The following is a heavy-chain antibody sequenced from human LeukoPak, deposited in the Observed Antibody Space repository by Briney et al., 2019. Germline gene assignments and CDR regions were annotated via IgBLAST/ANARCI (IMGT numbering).Heavy chain of an antibody. J-gene: IGHJ2*01. Sequence: ASVKVSCKASGYTFTGYYMHWVRQAPGQGLEWMGWINPNSGGTNYAQKFQGRVTMTRDTSISTAYMELSRLRSDDTAVYYCARDGVVPAAIYWYFDVWGRGTLVTVSS. D-gene: IGHD2-2*01. CDR2: INPNSGGT. CDR1: GYTFTGYY. V-gene: IGHV1-2*02. CDR3: ARDGVVPAAIYWYFDV.